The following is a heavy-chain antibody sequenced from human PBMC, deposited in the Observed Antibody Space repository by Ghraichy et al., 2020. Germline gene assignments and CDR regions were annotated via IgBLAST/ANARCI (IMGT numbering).Heavy chain of an antibody. J-gene: IGHJ4*02. Sequence: SETLSLTCTVSGGSISSSSYYWGWIRQPPGKGLEWIGSIYYSGSTYYNPSLKSRVTISVDTSKNQFSLKLSSVTAADTAVYYCASRLRLGELFDYWGQGTLVTVSS. CDR1: GGSISSSSYY. CDR3: ASRLRLGELFDY. D-gene: IGHD3-16*01. CDR2: IYYSGST. V-gene: IGHV4-39*01.